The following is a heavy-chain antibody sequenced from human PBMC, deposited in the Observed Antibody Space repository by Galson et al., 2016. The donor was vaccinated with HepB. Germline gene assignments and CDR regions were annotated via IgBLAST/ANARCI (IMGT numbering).Heavy chain of an antibody. Sequence: SLRLSCAASGFTFNTYGMNWVRQAPGKGLEWISFISSSSDIIHYADSVKGRFTISRDNAKNALYLQMNSLRDEDMDVYYCARNPEVNIILQHWGQGTLVTVSS. V-gene: IGHV3-48*02. J-gene: IGHJ1*01. CDR2: ISSSSDII. CDR1: GFTFNTYG. CDR3: ARNPEVNIILQH. D-gene: IGHD2/OR15-2a*01.